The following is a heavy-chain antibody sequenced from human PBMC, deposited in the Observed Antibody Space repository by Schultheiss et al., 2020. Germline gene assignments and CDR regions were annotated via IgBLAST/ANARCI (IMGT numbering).Heavy chain of an antibody. J-gene: IGHJ6*03. CDR2: IYYSGST. CDR3: ARSYSCSSTSCYNYYYYYMDV. CDR1: GGSISSYY. Sequence: SHTLSLICTVSGGSISSYYWSWIRQPPGKGLEWIGYIYYSGSTNYNPSLKSRVTISVDTSKNQFSLKLSSVTAADTAVYYCARSYSCSSTSCYNYYYYYMDVWGKGTTVTVSS. V-gene: IGHV4-59*07. D-gene: IGHD2-2*02.